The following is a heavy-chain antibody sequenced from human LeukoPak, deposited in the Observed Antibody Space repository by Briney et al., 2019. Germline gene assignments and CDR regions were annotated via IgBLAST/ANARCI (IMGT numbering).Heavy chain of an antibody. J-gene: IGHJ1*01. D-gene: IGHD3-22*01. CDR1: GGTFSSYA. V-gene: IGHV1-69*04. CDR2: IIPIFGIA. CDR3: ARRVVSSGYSSAEYFQH. Sequence: GSSVKVSCKASGGTFSSYAISWVRQAPGQGLEWMGRIIPIFGIANYAQKFRGRVTITADKSTSTAYMELSSLRSEDTAVYYCARRVVSSGYSSAEYFQHWGQGTLVTVSS.